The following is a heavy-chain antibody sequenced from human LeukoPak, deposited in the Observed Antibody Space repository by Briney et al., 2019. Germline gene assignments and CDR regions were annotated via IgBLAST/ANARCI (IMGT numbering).Heavy chain of an antibody. CDR3: ARDYLSSSDY. CDR1: GFIFSNYW. V-gene: IGHV3-7*01. CDR2: IKYDGSEK. Sequence: GGSLRLSCAASGFIFSNYWMSWVRQAPGKGLEWVAYIKYDGSEKDYVDSVKGRFTISRDNAKNSLYLQMNSLRAEDTAVYYCARDYLSSSDYWGQGTLVTVSS. J-gene: IGHJ4*02. D-gene: IGHD6-6*01.